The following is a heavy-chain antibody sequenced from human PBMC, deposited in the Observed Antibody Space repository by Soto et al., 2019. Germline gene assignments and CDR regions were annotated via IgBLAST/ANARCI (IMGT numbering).Heavy chain of an antibody. D-gene: IGHD3-10*01. V-gene: IGHV4-30-2*01. CDR1: GGSISSGGYS. J-gene: IGHJ4*02. CDR2: IYHSGST. CDR3: ATGLGAPAGR. Sequence: PSETLSLTCAVSGGSISSGGYSWSWIRQPPGKGLEWIGYIYHSGSTYYNPSLKSRVTISVDRSKNQFSLRLSSVTAADTAVYYCATGLGAPAGRWGQGTPVTVSS.